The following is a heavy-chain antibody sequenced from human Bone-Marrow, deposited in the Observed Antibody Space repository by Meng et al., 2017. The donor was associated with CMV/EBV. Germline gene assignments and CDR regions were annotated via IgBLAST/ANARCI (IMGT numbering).Heavy chain of an antibody. Sequence: GSLRLSCTVSGYSISSGYYWGWIRQPPGKGLEWIGSIYHSGSTYYNPSLKSRVTISVDTSKKQFSLKLSSVTAADTAVYYCASSLDTDYYDSSVWFVFQHWGQGTLVTVSS. CDR3: ASSLDTDYYDSSVWFVFQH. J-gene: IGHJ1*01. CDR1: GYSISSGYY. V-gene: IGHV4-38-2*02. D-gene: IGHD3-22*01. CDR2: IYHSGST.